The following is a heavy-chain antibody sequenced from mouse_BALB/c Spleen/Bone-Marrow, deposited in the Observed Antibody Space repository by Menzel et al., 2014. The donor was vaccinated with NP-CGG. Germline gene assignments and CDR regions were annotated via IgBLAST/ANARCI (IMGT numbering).Heavy chain of an antibody. CDR1: GFTFSSYG. J-gene: IGHJ3*01. Sequence: EVKLVESGGGLVQPGGSLKLSCAASGFTFSSYGVSWVRQTPDKRLELVANINTNGVYTYYPDSVKGRFTISRDNAKNTLYLQMSSLKSEDTAMYYCARGVDGYPWFAYWGQGTLVTVSA. CDR3: ARGVDGYPWFAY. V-gene: IGHV5-6-3*01. D-gene: IGHD2-3*01. CDR2: INTNGVYT.